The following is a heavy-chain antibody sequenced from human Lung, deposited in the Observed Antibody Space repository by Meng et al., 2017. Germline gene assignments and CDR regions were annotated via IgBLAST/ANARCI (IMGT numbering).Heavy chain of an antibody. CDR2: IDPKSGDT. CDR1: GYNFPDYW. D-gene: IGHD6-13*01. Sequence: QGQLVQSGAEGKKPGAPVKVSCKPSGYNFPDYWLHWVRRAPGQGLEWMGRIDPKSGDTHYAQRFQGRVTMTGDTSISTAYMELSGLRSDDTAMYYCVRDEDISSAGKLFGDYWGQGTLVTVSS. J-gene: IGHJ4*02. V-gene: IGHV1-2*06. CDR3: VRDEDISSAGKLFGDY.